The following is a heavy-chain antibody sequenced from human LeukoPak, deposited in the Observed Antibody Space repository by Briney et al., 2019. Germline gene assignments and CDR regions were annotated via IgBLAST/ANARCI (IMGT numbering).Heavy chain of an antibody. CDR3: ARVLSSSWYYDAFDI. D-gene: IGHD6-13*01. CDR1: GFSLSTSGMC. Sequence: LVNPTQTLTLTCTFSGFSLSTSGMCVSWIRQPPGKGLEWIGYIYHSGSTYYNPSLKSRVTISVDRSKNQFSLKLSSVTAADTAVYYCARVLSSSWYYDAFDIWGQGTMVTVSS. J-gene: IGHJ3*02. CDR2: IYHSGST. V-gene: IGHV4-30-2*01.